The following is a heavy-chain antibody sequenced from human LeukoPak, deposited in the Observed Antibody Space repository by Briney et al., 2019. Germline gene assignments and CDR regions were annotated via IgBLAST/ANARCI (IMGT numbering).Heavy chain of an antibody. J-gene: IGHJ4*02. CDR1: GVTLCSYA. CDR2: LSYYGSNK. V-gene: IGHV3-30*04. CDR3: AKGYYDFWSGYSGLCDY. D-gene: IGHD3-3*01. Sequence: GGSLRLSCAVSGVTLCSYAMHWVREAPGTGLEWVAVLSYYGSNKYYADYVQGRFTISRDNSKTTLYLQMTSLRAGDTAVYYCAKGYYDFWSGYSGLCDYWGQGTLATVSS.